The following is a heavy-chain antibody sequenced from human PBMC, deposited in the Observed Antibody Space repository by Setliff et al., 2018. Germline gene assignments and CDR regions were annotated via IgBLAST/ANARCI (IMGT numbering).Heavy chain of an antibody. Sequence: PSETLSLTCSVSGDSISRGTHYWSWIRQPPGKGLEWIGYIHHSGDTYYSPSLERRLTMSVDTSRNQFSLKLTSVTVADTVVYFCASELMYFGEHFPEDWGLGMLVT. V-gene: IGHV4-30-4*08. CDR1: GDSISRGTHY. D-gene: IGHD3-10*01. CDR3: ASELMYFGEHFPED. CDR2: IHHSGDT. J-gene: IGHJ4*02.